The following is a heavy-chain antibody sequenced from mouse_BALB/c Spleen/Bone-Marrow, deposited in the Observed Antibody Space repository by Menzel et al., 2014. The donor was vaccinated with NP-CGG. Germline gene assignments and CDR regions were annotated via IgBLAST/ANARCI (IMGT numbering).Heavy chain of an antibody. V-gene: IGHV1S81*02. CDR1: GYTFTSYW. J-gene: IGHJ2*01. CDR3: ALYYYGSLDY. D-gene: IGHD1-1*01. CDR2: INPSNGRT. Sequence: QVHVKQSGAELVEPGASVKLSCKASGYTFTSYWMHWVKQRPGQGLEWIGEINPSNGRTNYNEKFKSKATLTVDKSSSTAYMQLSSLTSEDSAVYYCALYYYGSLDYWGQGTTLTVSS.